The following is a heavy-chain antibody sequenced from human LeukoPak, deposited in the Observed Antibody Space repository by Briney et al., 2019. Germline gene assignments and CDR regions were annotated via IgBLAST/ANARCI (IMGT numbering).Heavy chain of an antibody. V-gene: IGHV3-30*18. D-gene: IGHD4-17*01. Sequence: PGGSLRLSCAASGFTFSSYGMHWVRQAPGKGLEWVAVISYDGSNKYYADSVKGRFTISRDNSKNTLYLQMNSLRAEDTAVYYCAKDRGYGDYFDYWGQGTLVTVSS. CDR1: GFTFSSYG. J-gene: IGHJ4*02. CDR3: AKDRGYGDYFDY. CDR2: ISYDGSNK.